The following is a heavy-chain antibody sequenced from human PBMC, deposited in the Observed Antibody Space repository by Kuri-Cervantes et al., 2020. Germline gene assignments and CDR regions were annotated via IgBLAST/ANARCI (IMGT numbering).Heavy chain of an antibody. CDR3: ARDNFYGSGSYYTGGRFEY. J-gene: IGHJ4*02. D-gene: IGHD3-10*01. Sequence: ASVKVSCKASGYTFTRYDINWVRQATGQGLEWMGWMNPNSGNTGYAQKFQGRVTMTRNTSISTAYMELSSLRSEDTAVYYCARDNFYGSGSYYTGGRFEYWGQGTLVTVSS. CDR2: MNPNSGNT. V-gene: IGHV1-8*01. CDR1: GYTFTRYD.